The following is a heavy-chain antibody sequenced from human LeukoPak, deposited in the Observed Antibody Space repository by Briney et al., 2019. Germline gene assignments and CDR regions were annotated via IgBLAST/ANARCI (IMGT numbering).Heavy chain of an antibody. CDR2: IYTSGST. V-gene: IGHV4-4*07. J-gene: IGHJ6*02. CDR1: GGSISSYY. Sequence: ASETLSLTCTVSGGSISSYYWSWIRQPAGKGLEWIGRIYTSGSTNYNPSLKSRVTMSVDTSKNQFSLKLSSVTAADTAVYYCARNPYYYDSSGYSTNYYSYGMDVWGQGTTVTVSS. CDR3: ARNPYYYDSSGYSTNYYSYGMDV. D-gene: IGHD3-22*01.